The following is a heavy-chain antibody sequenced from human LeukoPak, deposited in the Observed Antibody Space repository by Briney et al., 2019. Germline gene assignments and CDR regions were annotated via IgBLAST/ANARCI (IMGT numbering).Heavy chain of an antibody. V-gene: IGHV3-23*01. J-gene: IGHJ4*02. D-gene: IGHD1-14*01. CDR1: GFTFSSYA. Sequence: GASLRLSCAASGFTFSSYAMSWVRQAPGKGLEWVSAISGSGGSTYYADSVKGRFTISRDNSKNTLYLQMNSLRAEDTAVYYCAKDNRAYLQNDYWGQGTLVTVSS. CDR2: ISGSGGST. CDR3: AKDNRAYLQNDY.